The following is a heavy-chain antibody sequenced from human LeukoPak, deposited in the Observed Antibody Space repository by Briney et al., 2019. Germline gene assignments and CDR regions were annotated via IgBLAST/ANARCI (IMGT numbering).Heavy chain of an antibody. CDR2: IYHSGST. D-gene: IGHD4-17*01. CDR3: ARSAPDYGDHTNWFDP. V-gene: IGHV4-30-2*01. Sequence: PSETLSLTRTVSGGSISSGGYYWSWIRQPPGKGLEWIGYIYHSGSTYYNPSLKSRVTISVDRSKNQFSLKLSSVTAADTAVYYCARSAPDYGDHTNWFDPWGQGTLVTVSS. CDR1: GGSISSGGYY. J-gene: IGHJ5*02.